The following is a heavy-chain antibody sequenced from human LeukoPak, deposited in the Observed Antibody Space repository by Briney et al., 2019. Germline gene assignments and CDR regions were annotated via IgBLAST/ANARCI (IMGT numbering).Heavy chain of an antibody. CDR3: AKDDCGGDCYPDF. J-gene: IGHJ4*02. CDR1: RFTFSSFG. CDR2: ISSGGTTK. D-gene: IGHD2-21*02. V-gene: IGHV3-30*18. Sequence: GVSLRLSCAASRFTFSSFGMHWVPQAPGKGLEWVAVISSGGTTKYYADSVKGRFTISRDNSKNTLYLQMNSLRGEDAAVYFCAKDDCGGDCYPDFWGQGTLVTVSS.